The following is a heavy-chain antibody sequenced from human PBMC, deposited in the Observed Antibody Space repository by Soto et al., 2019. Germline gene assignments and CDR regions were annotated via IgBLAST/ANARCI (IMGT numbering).Heavy chain of an antibody. J-gene: IGHJ6*02. CDR3: ARERMVRGVIGGMDV. CDR1: GGTFSSYT. Sequence: QVQLVQSGAEVKKPGSSVKVSCKASGGTFSSYTISWVRQAPGQGLEWMGRIIPILGIANYAQKFQGRVTITEDKSTSTAYMELSSLRSEDTAVYYCARERMVRGVIGGMDVWGQGTTVTVSS. CDR2: IIPILGIA. V-gene: IGHV1-69*08. D-gene: IGHD3-10*01.